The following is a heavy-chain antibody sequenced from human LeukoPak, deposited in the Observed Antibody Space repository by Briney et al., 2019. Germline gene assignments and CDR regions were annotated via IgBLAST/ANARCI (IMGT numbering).Heavy chain of an antibody. CDR1: GFTFSSYW. Sequence: PGGSLRLSCAASGFTFSSYWMSWVRQAPGKGLEWVANIKQDGSEKYYVDSVKGRFTISRDNAKNSLYLQMNSLRAEDTAVYYCARDPFDIVVVPAASDNWFDPWGQGTLVTVSS. J-gene: IGHJ5*02. D-gene: IGHD2-2*01. V-gene: IGHV3-7*01. CDR2: IKQDGSEK. CDR3: ARDPFDIVVVPAASDNWFDP.